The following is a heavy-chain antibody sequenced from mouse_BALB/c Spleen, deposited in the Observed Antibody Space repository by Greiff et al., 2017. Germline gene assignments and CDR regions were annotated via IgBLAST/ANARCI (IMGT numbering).Heavy chain of an antibody. D-gene: IGHD4-1*01. CDR2: IWAGGST. CDR1: GFSLTSYG. V-gene: IGHV2-9*02. CDR3: AVLGRGFAY. J-gene: IGHJ3*01. Sequence: QVQLKESGPGLVAPSQSLSITCTVSGFSLTSYGVHWVRQPPGKGLEWLGVIWAGGSTNYNSALMSRLSISKDNSKSQVFLKMNSLQTDDTAMYYCAVLGRGFAYWGQGTLVTVSA.